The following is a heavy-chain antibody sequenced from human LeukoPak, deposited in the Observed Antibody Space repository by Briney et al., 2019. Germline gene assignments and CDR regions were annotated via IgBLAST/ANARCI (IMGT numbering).Heavy chain of an antibody. J-gene: IGHJ4*02. CDR3: ATMATGLYYFDY. CDR2: IHYSGST. V-gene: IGHV4-59*01. CDR1: GGSISSYY. Sequence: SETLSLTCTVSGGSISSYYWSWIRQPPGKGLEWIGYIHYSGSTNYNPSLKSRVTISVDTSENQFSLKLSSVTAADTAVYYCATMATGLYYFDYWGQGTLVTVSS. D-gene: IGHD5-24*01.